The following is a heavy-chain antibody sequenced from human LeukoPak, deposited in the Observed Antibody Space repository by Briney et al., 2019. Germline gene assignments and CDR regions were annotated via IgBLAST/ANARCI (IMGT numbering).Heavy chain of an antibody. CDR3: ARGGKIALAGTRSPQYFQH. D-gene: IGHD6-19*01. J-gene: IGHJ1*01. Sequence: PGESLRLSCAVSGFSFSSIGMHWVRQPPGKGLEWVASIRYVGSHKYYADSVKGRFTISRDKSKDMLYRKMNSVRPEDTAVYYGARGGKIALAGTRSPQYFQHWGQGTLVTVSS. CDR2: IRYVGSHK. V-gene: IGHV3-30*02. CDR1: GFSFSSIG.